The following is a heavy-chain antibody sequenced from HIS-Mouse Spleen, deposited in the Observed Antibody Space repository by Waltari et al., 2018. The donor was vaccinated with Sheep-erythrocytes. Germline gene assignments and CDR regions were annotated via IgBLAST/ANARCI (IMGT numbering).Heavy chain of an antibody. J-gene: IGHJ4*02. CDR2: IIPGSGIA. Sequence: QVQLVQSGAEVKKPGSSVKVSCKASGGTFSSYAISWVRHAPGQGLEWMGRIIPGSGIANYAQKFQGRVTITADKSTSTAYMELSSLRSEDTAVYYCAQTGATTPHFDYWGQGTLVTVSS. CDR1: GGTFSSYA. CDR3: AQTGATTPHFDY. D-gene: IGHD1-26*01. V-gene: IGHV1-69*04.